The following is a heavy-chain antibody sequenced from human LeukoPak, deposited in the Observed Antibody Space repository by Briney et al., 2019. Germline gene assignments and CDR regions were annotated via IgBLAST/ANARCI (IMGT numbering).Heavy chain of an antibody. Sequence: GGSLRLSCAASGFTFSSYGMHWVRQAPGKGLEWVAVIWYDGSNKYYADPVKGRFTISRDNSKNTLYLQMNSLRAEDTAVYYCARDSGSYTSYFDYWGQGTLVTVSS. CDR2: IWYDGSNK. CDR1: GFTFSSYG. D-gene: IGHD1-26*01. CDR3: ARDSGSYTSYFDY. V-gene: IGHV3-33*01. J-gene: IGHJ4*02.